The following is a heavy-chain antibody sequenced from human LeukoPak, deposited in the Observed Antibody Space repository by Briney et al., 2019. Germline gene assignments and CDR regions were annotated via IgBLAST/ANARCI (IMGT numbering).Heavy chain of an antibody. Sequence: ASVKISCKVSGYTFTDYYMHWVQQAPGKGLEWMGLVDPEDGETIYAEKFQGRVTITADTSTDTAYMELSRLRSDDTAVYYCARGVVPAAPGDYYYYMDVWGKGTTVTVSS. J-gene: IGHJ6*03. CDR1: GYTFTDYY. CDR3: ARGVVPAAPGDYYYYMDV. CDR2: VDPEDGET. D-gene: IGHD2-2*01. V-gene: IGHV1-69-2*01.